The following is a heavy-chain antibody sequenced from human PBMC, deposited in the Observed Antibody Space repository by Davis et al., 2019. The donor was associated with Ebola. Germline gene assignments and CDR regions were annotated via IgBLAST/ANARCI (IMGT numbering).Heavy chain of an antibody. Sequence: ETLSLTCAVSGGSISSNIWWSWVRQAPGKGLEWVSVLYTDGRTYHSDSVKGRFTISRDNSKNTVYLQMNSLRAEDTAVYYCAKVLNDNIADMDVWGKGTTVAVSS. D-gene: IGHD2/OR15-2a*01. J-gene: IGHJ6*04. CDR2: LYTDGRT. CDR1: GGSISSNIW. CDR3: AKVLNDNIADMDV. V-gene: IGHV3-53*01.